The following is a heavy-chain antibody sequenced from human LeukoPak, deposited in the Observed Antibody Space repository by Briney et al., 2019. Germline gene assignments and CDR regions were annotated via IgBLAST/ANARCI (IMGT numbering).Heavy chain of an antibody. V-gene: IGHV3-15*01. CDR1: GLTFSNNW. CDR3: STDLGPAIDY. J-gene: IGHJ4*02. CDR2: IKSKADGGTT. Sequence: GGSLRLSCAASGLTFSNNWMTWVRQAPGKGLEWVGRIKSKADGGTTDYSAPVKGRFIISRDDSKNTLFLQMNSLKTEDKAMYYCSTDLGPAIDYWGQGTLVTVSS.